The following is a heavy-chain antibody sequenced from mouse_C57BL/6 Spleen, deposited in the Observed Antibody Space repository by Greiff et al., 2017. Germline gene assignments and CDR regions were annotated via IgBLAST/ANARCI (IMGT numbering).Heavy chain of an antibody. CDR2: IYPGDGDT. CDR1: GYAFSSYW. V-gene: IGHV1-80*01. D-gene: IGHD1-1*01. Sequence: QVQLKESGAELVKPGASVKISCKASGYAFSSYWMNWVKQRPGKGLEWIGQIYPGDGDTNYNGKFKGKATLTADKSSSTAYMQLSSLTSEDSAVYFCARRGGRYAMDYWGQGTSVTVSS. CDR3: ARRGGRYAMDY. J-gene: IGHJ4*01.